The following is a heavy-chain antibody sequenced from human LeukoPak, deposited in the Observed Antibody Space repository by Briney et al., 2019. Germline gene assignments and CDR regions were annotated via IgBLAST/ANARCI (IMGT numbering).Heavy chain of an antibody. V-gene: IGHV4-38-2*01. Sequence: SETLSLTCAVSGYSISSGYYWGWIRQPPGKGLEWIGSIYHSGSTYYNPSLKSRDTISVDTSKSQFSQKLSSVTAADTAVYYCARGRYCSSTSCPYYFDYWGQGTLVTVSS. D-gene: IGHD2-2*01. CDR1: GYSISSGYY. J-gene: IGHJ4*02. CDR2: IYHSGST. CDR3: ARGRYCSSTSCPYYFDY.